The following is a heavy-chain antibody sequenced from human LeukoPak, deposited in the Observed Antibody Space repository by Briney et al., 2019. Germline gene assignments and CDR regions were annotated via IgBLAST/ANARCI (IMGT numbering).Heavy chain of an antibody. CDR3: AKEQWLVVGNWFDP. D-gene: IGHD6-19*01. J-gene: IGHJ5*02. Sequence: GGSLRLSCAASGFTFSSYAMSWVRQAPGKGLEWVSAISGSGGSKYYADCVKGRFTISRDNSKNTLYLQMNSLRAEDTAVYYCAKEQWLVVGNWFDPWGQGTLVTVSS. CDR1: GFTFSSYA. V-gene: IGHV3-23*01. CDR2: ISGSGGSK.